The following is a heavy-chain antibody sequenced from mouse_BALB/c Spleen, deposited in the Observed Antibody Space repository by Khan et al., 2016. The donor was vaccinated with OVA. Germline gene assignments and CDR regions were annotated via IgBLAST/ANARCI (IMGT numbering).Heavy chain of an antibody. CDR3: ARVYIGNYEIAY. Sequence: VQLVESGAELVKPGASVKLSCKTSGYTFTSYRIQWVKQRPGQGLGWIGQIFPGTGTTYYNENFKGKATLTVDTSSNTAYMQFSSLTSEVSAVDFCARVYIGNYEIAYWGQGTLVTVAP. CDR1: GYTFTSYR. D-gene: IGHD2-1*01. CDR2: IFPGTGTT. V-gene: IGHV1S132*01. J-gene: IGHJ3*01.